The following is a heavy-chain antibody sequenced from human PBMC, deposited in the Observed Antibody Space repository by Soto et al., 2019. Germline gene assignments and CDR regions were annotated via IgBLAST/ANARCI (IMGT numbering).Heavy chain of an antibody. J-gene: IGHJ6*02. D-gene: IGHD2-21*02. CDR2: INHSGST. CDR1: GGSFSGYY. CDR3: ARTHIVVVTATLTYYYYGMDV. V-gene: IGHV4-34*01. Sequence: QVQLQQWGAGLLKPSETLSLTCAVYGGSFSGYYWSWIRQPPGKGLEWIVEINHSGSTNYNPSLKSRVTISVDTSKNQFSLKLSSVTAADTAVYYCARTHIVVVTATLTYYYYGMDVWGQGTTVTVSS.